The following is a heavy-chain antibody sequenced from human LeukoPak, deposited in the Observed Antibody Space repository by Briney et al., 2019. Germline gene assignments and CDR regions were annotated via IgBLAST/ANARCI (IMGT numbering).Heavy chain of an antibody. D-gene: IGHD6-13*01. J-gene: IGHJ3*02. V-gene: IGHV1-18*01. CDR1: GYTFTNYA. CDR2: ISTYNVNT. CDR3: ARDLGRTYSSSWYFAFDI. Sequence: ASVKVSCKASGYTFTNYAISWVRQAPGQGLEWMGWISTYNVNTNYAQKLQGRVTMTTDTSTSTAYMELRSLRSDDTAVYYCARDLGRTYSSSWYFAFDIWGQGTMVTVSS.